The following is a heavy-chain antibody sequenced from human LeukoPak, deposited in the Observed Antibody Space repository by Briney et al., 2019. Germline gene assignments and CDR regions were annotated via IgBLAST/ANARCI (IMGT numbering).Heavy chain of an antibody. CDR1: GGSISSSDNY. Sequence: SETLSFTCTASGGSISSSDNYWGWIRQPPGKGLEWIATISYSGSTFYKSSLKSRVTISVDTSKTQFSLKLSSVTAADTAVYYCARHRIPATLGFDIWGQGTMVTVSS. V-gene: IGHV4-39*01. CDR2: ISYSGST. D-gene: IGHD2-2*01. J-gene: IGHJ3*02. CDR3: ARHRIPATLGFDI.